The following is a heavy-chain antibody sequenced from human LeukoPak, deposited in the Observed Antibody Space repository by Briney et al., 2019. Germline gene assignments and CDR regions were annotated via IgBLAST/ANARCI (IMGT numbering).Heavy chain of an antibody. V-gene: IGHV3-30*04. CDR3: TKVGPAGNYYGSGSYPDF. CDR2: ISYDGGNK. J-gene: IGHJ4*02. D-gene: IGHD3-10*01. Sequence: GRSLRLSCAASGFTFSTYAMHWVRQGPGKGLEWVAVISYDGGNKKYADSVKGRFTISRDNSKNTLYLQMNSLRAEDTAVYYCTKVGPAGNYYGSGSYPDFWGQGTLVTVSS. CDR1: GFTFSTYA.